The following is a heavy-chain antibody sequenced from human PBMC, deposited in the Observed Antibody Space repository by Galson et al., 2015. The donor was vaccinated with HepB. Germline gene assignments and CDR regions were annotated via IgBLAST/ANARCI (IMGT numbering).Heavy chain of an antibody. CDR1: GGSISSGGYY. CDR3: ARGSYGSGLDAFDI. J-gene: IGHJ3*02. CDR2: IYYSGST. D-gene: IGHD3-10*01. V-gene: IGHV4-31*03. Sequence: TLSLTCTVSGGSISSGGYYWSWIRQHPGKGLEWIGYIYYSGSTYYNPSLKSRVTISVDTSKNQFSLKLSSVTAADTAVYYCARGSYGSGLDAFDIWGQGTMVTVSS.